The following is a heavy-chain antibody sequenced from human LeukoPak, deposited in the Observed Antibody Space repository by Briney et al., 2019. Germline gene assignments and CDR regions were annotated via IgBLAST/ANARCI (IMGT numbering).Heavy chain of an antibody. CDR3: ARDIYYGSGTYYTF. Sequence: GASVKVSCKASGYSFSTYGISWVRQAPGQGLEWMGWISAYNGNTNYAQRLQGRVTMTTDTSTSTAYLELRSLTSDDTAVYYCARDIYYGSGTYYTFWGQGTLVTLSS. D-gene: IGHD3-10*01. J-gene: IGHJ4*02. CDR2: ISAYNGNT. V-gene: IGHV1-18*01. CDR1: GYSFSTYG.